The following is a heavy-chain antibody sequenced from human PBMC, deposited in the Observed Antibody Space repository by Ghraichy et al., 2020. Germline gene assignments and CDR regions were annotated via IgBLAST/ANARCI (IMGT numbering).Heavy chain of an antibody. CDR1: GFTFSSYG. V-gene: IGHV3-30*02. Sequence: GALRLSCAASGFTFSSYGMHWVRQAPGKGLEWVAFIRYDGSNKYYADSVKGRFTISRDNSKNTLYLQMNSLRAEDTAVYYCANIAAAGVEYFQHWGQGTLVTVSS. J-gene: IGHJ1*01. CDR2: IRYDGSNK. CDR3: ANIAAAGVEYFQH. D-gene: IGHD6-13*01.